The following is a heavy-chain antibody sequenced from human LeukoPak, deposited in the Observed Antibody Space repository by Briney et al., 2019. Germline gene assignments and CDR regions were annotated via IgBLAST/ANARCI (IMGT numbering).Heavy chain of an antibody. CDR1: GGSISSSSYY. Sequence: SETLSLTCTVSGGSISSSSYYWGWIRQPPGKGLEWIGSIYYSGSTYYNPSLKSRVTISVDTSKNQFSLKLSSVTAADTAVYYCARDGEGYCSGGSCYRDYYYGMDVWGQGTTVTVSS. CDR2: IYYSGST. J-gene: IGHJ6*02. V-gene: IGHV4-39*07. CDR3: ARDGEGYCSGGSCYRDYYYGMDV. D-gene: IGHD2-15*01.